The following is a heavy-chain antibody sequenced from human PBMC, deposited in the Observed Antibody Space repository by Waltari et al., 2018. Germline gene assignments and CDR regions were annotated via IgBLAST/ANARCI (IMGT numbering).Heavy chain of an antibody. V-gene: IGHV3-30-3*01. CDR2: ISYDGSNK. Sequence: QVQLVESGGGVVQPGRSLRLSCAASGFTFSSYAMHWVRQAPGKGREWVAVISYDGSNKYYADSVKGRFTISRDNSKNTLYLQMNSLRAEDTAVYYCARDLVAMALFDYWGQGTLVTVSS. J-gene: IGHJ4*02. D-gene: IGHD5-12*01. CDR1: GFTFSSYA. CDR3: ARDLVAMALFDY.